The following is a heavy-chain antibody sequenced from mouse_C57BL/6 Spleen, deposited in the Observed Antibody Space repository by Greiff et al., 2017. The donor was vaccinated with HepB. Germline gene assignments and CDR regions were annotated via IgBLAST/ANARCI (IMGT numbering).Heavy chain of an antibody. Sequence: DVKVVESGGGLVKPGGSLKLSCAASGFTFSSYAMSWVRQTPEKRLEWVATISDGGSYTYYPDNVKGRFTISRDNAKNNLYLQMSHLKSEDTAMYYCARGDYGRDYWGQGTTLTVSS. V-gene: IGHV5-4*03. CDR2: ISDGGSYT. J-gene: IGHJ2*01. D-gene: IGHD2-4*01. CDR1: GFTFSSYA. CDR3: ARGDYGRDY.